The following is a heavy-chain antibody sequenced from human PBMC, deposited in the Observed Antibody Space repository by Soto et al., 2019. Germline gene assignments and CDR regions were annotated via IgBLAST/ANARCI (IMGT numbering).Heavy chain of an antibody. CDR1: GGSISSYY. Sequence: PSETLSLTCTFSGGSISSYYWSWIRQHPGKGLEWIGYIYYSGSTYYNPSLKSRVTISVDTSKNQCFLKLSSVTSADTAVYYCAIYDSSGSRGFQHWGQGTLVTVSS. CDR2: IYYSGST. J-gene: IGHJ1*01. CDR3: AIYDSSGSRGFQH. D-gene: IGHD3-22*01. V-gene: IGHV4-59*06.